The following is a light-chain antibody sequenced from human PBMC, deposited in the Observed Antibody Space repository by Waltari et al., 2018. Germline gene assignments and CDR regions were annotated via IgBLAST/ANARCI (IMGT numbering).Light chain of an antibody. CDR2: DAS. J-gene: IGKJ2*01. Sequence: EIVLTQSPGTLSLSPGERATLSCRASQSVRSSSLAWYQQNPGQAPRLLIHDASSRATGIPDRFSGSGSGTDFTLTINRLEPEDSAVYYCQQYGRSWNTFGQGTKLEI. CDR1: QSVRSSS. CDR3: QQYGRSWNT. V-gene: IGKV3-20*01.